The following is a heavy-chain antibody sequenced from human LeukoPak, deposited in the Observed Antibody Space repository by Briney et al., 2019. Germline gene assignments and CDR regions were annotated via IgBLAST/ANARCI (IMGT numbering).Heavy chain of an antibody. J-gene: IGHJ4*02. CDR3: ARGSPGTDYRLFDY. CDR1: GYTLTELS. Sequence: GASVKVSCKVSGYTLTELSMHWVRQAPGKGLEWMGGFDPEDGETIYAQKFQGRVTMTEDTSTDTAYMELRSLRSDDTAVYYCARGSPGTDYRLFDYWGQGTLVTVSS. D-gene: IGHD3-10*01. V-gene: IGHV1-24*01. CDR2: FDPEDGET.